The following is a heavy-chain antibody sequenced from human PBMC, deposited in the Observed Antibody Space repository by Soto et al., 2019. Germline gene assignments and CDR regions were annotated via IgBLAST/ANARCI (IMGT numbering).Heavy chain of an antibody. CDR2: ITSSGSYI. CDR1: GFTFSTYS. V-gene: IGHV3-21*01. J-gene: IGHJ4*02. D-gene: IGHD1-26*01. CDR3: ARWSGSYRAGLDH. Sequence: GGSLRLSCAASGFTFSTYSINWVRQAPGKGLEWVSSITSSGSYIYYGDSMKGRFTISRDNAKNSVYLEMNSLRDEDTAVYYCARWSGSYRAGLDHWGQGTLVTVSS.